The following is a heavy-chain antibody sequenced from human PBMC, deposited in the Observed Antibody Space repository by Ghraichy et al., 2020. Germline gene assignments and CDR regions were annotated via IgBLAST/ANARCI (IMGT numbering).Heavy chain of an antibody. CDR1: GDSISSTTAY. Sequence: SETLSLTCTVSGDSISSTTAYWGWIRQPPGKGLEWIGSIYSRGDTYYNPSLKRRVTISVETSENQFSLNLNSVTAADTAVYYCARHGYVKRNNDWFVRFDYWGQGALVTVS. D-gene: IGHD3-9*01. V-gene: IGHV4-39*01. CDR3: ARHGYVKRNNDWFVRFDY. CDR2: IYSRGDT. J-gene: IGHJ4*02.